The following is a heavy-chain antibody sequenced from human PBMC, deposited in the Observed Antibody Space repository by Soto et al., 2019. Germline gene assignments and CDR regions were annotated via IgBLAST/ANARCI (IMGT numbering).Heavy chain of an antibody. V-gene: IGHV3-9*01. CDR1: GFTFVDYA. J-gene: IGHJ3*02. Sequence: QHGGSLRLTFAASGFTFVDYAMHLVRQAPGKGLEWVSGISWNSGSIGYADSVKGRFPISRDNAKNSLYLQMNSLRAEDTALYYCAKREAPYSSSWSGAFDIWGQGTMVTVSS. CDR3: AKREAPYSSSWSGAFDI. D-gene: IGHD6-13*01. CDR2: ISWNSGSI.